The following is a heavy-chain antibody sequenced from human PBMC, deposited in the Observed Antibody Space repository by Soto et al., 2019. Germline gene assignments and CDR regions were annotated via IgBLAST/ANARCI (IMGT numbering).Heavy chain of an antibody. CDR1: GLPFGGYW. J-gene: IGHJ6*02. CDR3: AREAV. CDR2: IKQDGSEQ. V-gene: IGHV3-7*05. Sequence: EVQLVESGGGLVQPGGSLSLSCAASGLPFGGYWMSWVRQAPGKGLEWVANIKQDGSEQFYVDSVKGRFTISRDNAKNSLYLQMNSLRAEDTAVYYCAREAVWGQGTTVTVSS.